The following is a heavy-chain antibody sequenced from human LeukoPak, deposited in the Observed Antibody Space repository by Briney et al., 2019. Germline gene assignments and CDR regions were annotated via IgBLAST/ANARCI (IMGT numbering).Heavy chain of an antibody. CDR2: ISSDGSST. D-gene: IGHD3/OR15-3a*01. CDR1: GFSFSGYW. V-gene: IGHV3-74*01. J-gene: IGHJ4*02. CDR3: TRWTVAPDY. Sequence: PGGSLRLSCAASGFSFSGYWMHWVRQAPGKGLVWVSRISSDGSSTRYADSVKGRFTISRDDAKNTVYLQMNSLRAEDTAVYYCTRWTVAPDYWGQGTLVTVSS.